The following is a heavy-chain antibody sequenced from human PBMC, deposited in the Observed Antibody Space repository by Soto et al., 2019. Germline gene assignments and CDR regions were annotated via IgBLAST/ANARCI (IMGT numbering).Heavy chain of an antibody. CDR1: GGTFSRYA. CDR3: ARGTYYDILTGYYRGYYYYGMDV. D-gene: IGHD3-9*01. J-gene: IGHJ6*02. V-gene: IGHV1-69*13. Sequence: AVKVSCKASGGTFSRYAISWVRQAPGQGLEWMGGIIPIFGTANYAQKFQGRVTITADESTSTAYMELSSLRSEDTAVYYCARGTYYDILTGYYRGYYYYGMDVWGQGTTVTVSS. CDR2: IIPIFGTA.